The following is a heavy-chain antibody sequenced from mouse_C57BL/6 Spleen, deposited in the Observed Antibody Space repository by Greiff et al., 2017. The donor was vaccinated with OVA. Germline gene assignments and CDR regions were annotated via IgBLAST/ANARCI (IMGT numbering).Heavy chain of an antibody. J-gene: IGHJ3*01. V-gene: IGHV7-3*01. Sequence: EVKVVESGGGLVQPGGSLSLSCAASGFTFTDYYMSWVRQPPGKALEWLGFIRNKANGYTTEYSASVKGRFTISRDNSQSILYLQMNALRAEDSATYYCARDKGGLVYWGQGTLVTVSA. CDR2: IRNKANGYTT. CDR1: GFTFTDYY. CDR3: ARDKGGLVY.